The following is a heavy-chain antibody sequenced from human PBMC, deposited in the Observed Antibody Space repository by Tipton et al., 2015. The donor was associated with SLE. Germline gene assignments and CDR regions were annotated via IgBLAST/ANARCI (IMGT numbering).Heavy chain of an antibody. Sequence: SLRLSCSASGFTFIKYGMHWVRQAPGKGLEWVSVISNDGSDEYYADSVKGRFTISRDNSNNTLYLLLNSLRAEDTAMYYCARGVISGAPYCFSHYMDVWGKWTTVTVSS. CDR3: ARGVISGAPYCFSHYMDV. D-gene: IGHD2-21*02. V-gene: IGHV3-30*03. J-gene: IGHJ6*03. CDR2: ISNDGSDE. CDR1: GFTFIKYG.